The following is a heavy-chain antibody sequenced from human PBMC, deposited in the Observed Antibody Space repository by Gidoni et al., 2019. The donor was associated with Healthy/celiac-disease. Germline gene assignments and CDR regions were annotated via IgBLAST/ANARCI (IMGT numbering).Heavy chain of an antibody. V-gene: IGHV1-8*01. CDR2: MNPNSGNT. CDR3: ARGEIAAAADFDY. Sequence: QVQLVKSGAEVKKPGASVKVSCKASAYTVTSYDINWVRQATGQGLEWMGWMNPNSGNTGYAQKFQGRVTMTRNTSISTAYMELSSLRSEDTAVYYCARGEIAAAADFDYWGQGTLVTVSS. J-gene: IGHJ4*02. CDR1: AYTVTSYD. D-gene: IGHD6-13*01.